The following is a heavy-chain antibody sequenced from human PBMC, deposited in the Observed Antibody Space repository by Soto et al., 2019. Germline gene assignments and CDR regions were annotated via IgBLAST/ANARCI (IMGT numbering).Heavy chain of an antibody. CDR2: IYHSGST. CDR3: ARVIGYSSGWFPSYFDY. D-gene: IGHD6-19*01. V-gene: IGHV4-4*02. CDR1: SGSISSSNW. Sequence: QVQLQESGPGLVKPSGTLSLTCAVSSGSISSSNWWSWVRQPPGKGLEWIGEIYHSGSTNYNPSLKSRVTISVDKSKNQFSLKLSSVTAADTAVYYCARVIGYSSGWFPSYFDYWGQGTLVTVSS. J-gene: IGHJ4*02.